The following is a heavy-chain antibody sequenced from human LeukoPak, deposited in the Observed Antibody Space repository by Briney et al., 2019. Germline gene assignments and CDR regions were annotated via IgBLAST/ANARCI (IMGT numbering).Heavy chain of an antibody. CDR3: ARSSGHYYPLFDY. Sequence: SETLSLTCTVSGGSISSGDYSWSWIRQPPGKGLEWIGYIYYSGSTYYNPSLKSRVTISVDTSENQFSLKLSSVTAADTAVYYCARSSGHYYPLFDYWGQGTLVTVSS. CDR1: GGSISSGDYS. D-gene: IGHD3-22*01. CDR2: IYYSGST. V-gene: IGHV4-30-4*01. J-gene: IGHJ4*02.